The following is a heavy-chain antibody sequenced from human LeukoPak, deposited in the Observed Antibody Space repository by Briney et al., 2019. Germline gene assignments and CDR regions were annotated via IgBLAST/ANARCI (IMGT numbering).Heavy chain of an antibody. J-gene: IGHJ4*02. V-gene: IGHV3-21*01. CDR2: ISSSSSYI. D-gene: IGHD3-10*01. CDR1: GYSISSGYY. Sequence: ETLSLTCDVSGYSISSGYYWAWIRQSPGKGLEWVSSISSSSSYIYYADSVKGRFTISRDNAKNSLYLQMNSLRAEDTAVYYCASPYYYGSGTYDYWGQGTLVTVSS. CDR3: ASPYYYGSGTYDY.